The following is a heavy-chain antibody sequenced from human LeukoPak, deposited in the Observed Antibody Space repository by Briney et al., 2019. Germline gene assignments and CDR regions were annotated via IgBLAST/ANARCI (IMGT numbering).Heavy chain of an antibody. J-gene: IGHJ4*02. D-gene: IGHD3-10*01. CDR1: GYSISSGYY. CDR3: ARDEGIISQLDY. Sequence: SETLSLTCTVSGYSISSGYYWGWIRQPPGKGLEWIGSIYHSGSTYYNPSLKSRVTISVDTSKNQFSLKLSSVTAADTAVYYCARDEGIISQLDYWGQGTLVTVSS. V-gene: IGHV4-38-2*02. CDR2: IYHSGST.